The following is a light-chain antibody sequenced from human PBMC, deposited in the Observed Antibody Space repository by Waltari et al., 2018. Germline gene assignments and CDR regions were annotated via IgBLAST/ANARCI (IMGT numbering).Light chain of an antibody. V-gene: IGLV4-69*01. CDR3: ETWGTGTYWT. CDR1: SGYGHFA. Sequence: QVVLTQSPSASASMGASVKLTCTLNSGYGHFAIAWHQHQPEKVPRYLLRVNSDGSHIKGDGIPDRFSGSISGAERYLTISGLQSEDEADYYCETWGTGTYWTFGGWTKLTVL. J-gene: IGLJ3*02. CDR2: VNSDGSH.